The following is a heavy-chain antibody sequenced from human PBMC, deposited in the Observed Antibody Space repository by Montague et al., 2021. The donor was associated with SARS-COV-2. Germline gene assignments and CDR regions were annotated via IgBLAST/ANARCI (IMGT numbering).Heavy chain of an antibody. J-gene: IGHJ6*02. CDR3: ARDRDWDDWCGMDV. D-gene: IGHD2-21*01. CDR2: ISSSGGGSTX. CDR1: GFIFSSYE. V-gene: IGHV3-48*03. Sequence: LRLSCAASGFIFSSYEMNWVRQAPGKGLEWISYISSSGGGSTXHYTDSLKGRFTISRDNAKNSLYLQMNSLRVEDTAIYYCARDRDWDDWCGMDVWGQGTTVTVSS.